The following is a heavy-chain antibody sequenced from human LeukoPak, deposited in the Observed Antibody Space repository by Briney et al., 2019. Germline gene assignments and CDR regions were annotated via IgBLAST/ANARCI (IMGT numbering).Heavy chain of an antibody. D-gene: IGHD6-19*01. Sequence: SETLSLTCTVSGGSLSSSYWSWIRQPSGRGLEWIGYIYYSGSTNYNPSLKSRVTMSVDPSQNQFSLKVSSVTAADAAVYFCAREVAVAGNNWFDPWGQGILVTVSS. CDR3: AREVAVAGNNWFDP. CDR2: IYYSGST. V-gene: IGHV4-59*01. CDR1: GGSLSSSY. J-gene: IGHJ5*02.